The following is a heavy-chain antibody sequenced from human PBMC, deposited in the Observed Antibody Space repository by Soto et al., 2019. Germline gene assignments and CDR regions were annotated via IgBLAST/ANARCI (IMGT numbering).Heavy chain of an antibody. V-gene: IGHV1-18*01. Sequence: QVPLVQSGAEVKKPGASVKVSCKASGYTFTSYGISWVRQAPGQGLEWMGWISAYNGNTNYAQKLQGRVTMTTDTSTSTAYMELRSLRSDDTAVYYCARNVDTAMVTVGVDPWGQGTLVTVSS. CDR1: GYTFTSYG. J-gene: IGHJ5*02. CDR3: ARNVDTAMVTVGVDP. CDR2: ISAYNGNT. D-gene: IGHD5-18*01.